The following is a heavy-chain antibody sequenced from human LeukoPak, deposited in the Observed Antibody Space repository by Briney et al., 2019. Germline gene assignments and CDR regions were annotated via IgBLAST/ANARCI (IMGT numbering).Heavy chain of an antibody. CDR2: ISSSSSYI. J-gene: IGHJ5*02. Sequence: AGGSLRLSCAASGFTFSSYSMNWVRQAPGKGLEWVSSISSSSSYIYYADSVKGRFTISRDNSKNTLYLQMNSLRAEDTAVYYCAKDRRDIVATMIETSTAQFDPRGQGTLVTVSS. D-gene: IGHD5-12*01. CDR3: AKDRRDIVATMIETSTAQFDP. CDR1: GFTFSSYS. V-gene: IGHV3-21*01.